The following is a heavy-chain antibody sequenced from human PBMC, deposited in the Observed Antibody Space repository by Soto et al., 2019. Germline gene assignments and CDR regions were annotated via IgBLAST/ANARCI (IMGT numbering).Heavy chain of an antibody. CDR3: ASKNGWSINSSDL. D-gene: IGHD6-19*01. J-gene: IGHJ5*02. CDR2: IYYTGST. V-gene: IGHV4-39*01. CDR1: GGSISSSPYY. Sequence: WETLSLTCTVSGGSISSSPYYWGWIRQPPGKGLEWIGSIYYTGSTYYNPSLKSRVTISVDTSKNQFSLKLSSVTAADTAVYYFASKNGWSINSSDLWGQGTMVTV.